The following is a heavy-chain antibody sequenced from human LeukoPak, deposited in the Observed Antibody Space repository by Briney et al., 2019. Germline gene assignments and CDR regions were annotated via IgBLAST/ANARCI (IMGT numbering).Heavy chain of an antibody. CDR1: GFTFSSYA. J-gene: IGHJ4*02. D-gene: IGHD2-2*01. CDR2: ISGSGGST. Sequence: PGGSLRLSYAASGFTFSSYAMSWVRQAPGKGLEWVSAISGSGGSTYYADSVKGRFTISRDNSKNSLYLQMNSLRAEDTAVYYCAKGGVRGYCSSTSCPYYFDYWGQGTLVTVSS. CDR3: AKGGVRGYCSSTSCPYYFDY. V-gene: IGHV3-23*01.